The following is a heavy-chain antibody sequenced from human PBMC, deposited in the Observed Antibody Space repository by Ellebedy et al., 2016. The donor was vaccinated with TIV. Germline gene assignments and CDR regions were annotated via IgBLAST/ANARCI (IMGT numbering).Heavy chain of an antibody. V-gene: IGHV3-48*04. CDR2: ISSSSSTI. Sequence: PGGSLRLSCAASGFPFSSYSMNWVRQAPGKGLAWVSYISSSSSTIYYADSVKGRFTISRDNAKNSLYLQMNSLRAEDTAVYYCARDRTLWFGELMGDFDYWGQGTLVTVSS. CDR3: ARDRTLWFGELMGDFDY. CDR1: GFPFSSYS. J-gene: IGHJ4*02. D-gene: IGHD3-10*01.